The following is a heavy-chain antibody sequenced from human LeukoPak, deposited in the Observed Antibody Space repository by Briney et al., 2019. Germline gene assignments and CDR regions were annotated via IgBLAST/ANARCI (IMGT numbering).Heavy chain of an antibody. V-gene: IGHV5-51*01. D-gene: IGHD2-2*01. Sequence: GESLKISCKGSGYSFTSHWIGWVRQMPGKGLEWMGIIYPGDSDTRYSPSFQGQVTISADKSISTAYLQWSSLKASDTAMYYCARQSVVPAAMGAFDIWGQGTMVTVSS. CDR2: IYPGDSDT. J-gene: IGHJ3*02. CDR1: GYSFTSHW. CDR3: ARQSVVPAAMGAFDI.